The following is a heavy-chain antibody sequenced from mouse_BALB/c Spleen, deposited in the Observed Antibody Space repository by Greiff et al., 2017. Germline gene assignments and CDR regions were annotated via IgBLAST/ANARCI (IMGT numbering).Heavy chain of an antibody. Sequence: EVQGVESGGGLVKPGGSLKLSCAASGFAFSSYDMSWVRQTPEKRLEWVAYISSGGGSTYYPDTVKGRFTISRDNAKNTLYLQMSSLKSEDTAMYYCARQRLNWFAYWGQGTLVTVSA. D-gene: IGHD1-3*01. V-gene: IGHV5-12-1*01. CDR3: ARQRLNWFAY. CDR2: ISSGGGST. CDR1: GFAFSSYD. J-gene: IGHJ3*01.